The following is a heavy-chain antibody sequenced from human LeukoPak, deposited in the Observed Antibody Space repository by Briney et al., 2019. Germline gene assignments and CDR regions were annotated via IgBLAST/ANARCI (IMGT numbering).Heavy chain of an antibody. CDR3: AKSLRAAAGTGAFDI. D-gene: IGHD6-13*01. J-gene: IGHJ3*02. Sequence: PGGSLRLSCAASGFTFSNYDMSWVRQAPGKGLEWVSSFRASDDTTYYADSVKGRFTISRDNSKNTLYLQMNSLRVEDTAVYYCAKSLRAAAGTGAFDIWGQGTMVTVSP. CDR1: GFTFSNYD. V-gene: IGHV3-23*01. CDR2: FRASDDTT.